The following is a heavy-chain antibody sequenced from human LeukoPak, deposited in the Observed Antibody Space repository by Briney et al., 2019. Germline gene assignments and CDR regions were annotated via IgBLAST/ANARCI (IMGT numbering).Heavy chain of an antibody. J-gene: IGHJ4*02. CDR3: ARDFQWIRSLDY. V-gene: IGHV3-30-3*01. CDR2: ISYDGSTK. Sequence: GGSLRLSCAASGFTFSPYAFHWVRQAPGKGLEWVTVISYDGSTKYYADSVKGRFTISRDSFKDTLYLQMKSLRAEDTAVCYCARDFQWIRSLDYWGQGTLVTVSS. CDR1: GFTFSPYA. D-gene: IGHD5-12*01.